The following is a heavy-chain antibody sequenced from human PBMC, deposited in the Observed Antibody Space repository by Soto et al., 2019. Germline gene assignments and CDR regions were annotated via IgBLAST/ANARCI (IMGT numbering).Heavy chain of an antibody. CDR1: GFTFTRYS. CDR3: ARESEDLTSNFDY. CDR2: ISSTTNYI. V-gene: IGHV3-21*01. J-gene: IGHJ4*02. Sequence: GGSLRLSCAASGFTFTRYSMNWVRQAPGKGLEWVSSISSTTNYIYYADSMKGRFTVSRDNAKTSVYLEMNSLSAEDTAVYYCARESEDLTSNFDYWGQGNLVTVA.